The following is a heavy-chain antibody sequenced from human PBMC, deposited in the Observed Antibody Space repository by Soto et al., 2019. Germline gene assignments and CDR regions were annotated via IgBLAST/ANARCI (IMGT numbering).Heavy chain of an antibody. D-gene: IGHD2-2*02. CDR2: IYSSGSA. CDR3: ARGCSTSSCYTAGYYNVDV. CDR1: GGSISSFY. V-gene: IGHV4-59*01. J-gene: IGHJ6*02. Sequence: TLSLTCTVSGGSISSFYWSWVRQFPGEGLEWIGNIYSSGSANYNPSLKSRVIMSVDTSRNQFSLILSSVTAADTAVYYCARGCSTSSCYTAGYYNVDVWGQGTSVTVSS.